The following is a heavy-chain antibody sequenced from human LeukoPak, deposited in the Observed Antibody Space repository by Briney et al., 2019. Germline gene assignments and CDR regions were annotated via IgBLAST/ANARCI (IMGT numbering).Heavy chain of an antibody. Sequence: ASVKVSCKASGYTFTSYGISWVRQAPGQGLEWMGWISAYNGNTKYAQNLQGRVTMTTDTSTNTAYMELRSLRSDDTAVYYCARERSGYAHTNWFDPWGQGTLVTVSS. D-gene: IGHD6-25*01. V-gene: IGHV1-18*01. CDR2: ISAYNGNT. CDR1: GYTFTSYG. J-gene: IGHJ5*02. CDR3: ARERSGYAHTNWFDP.